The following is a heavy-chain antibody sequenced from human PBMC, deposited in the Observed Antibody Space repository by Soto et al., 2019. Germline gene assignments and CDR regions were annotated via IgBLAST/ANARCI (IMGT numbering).Heavy chain of an antibody. D-gene: IGHD3-22*01. CDR1: GGSFSGYY. CDR2: INHSGST. V-gene: IGHV4-34*01. CDR3: ARGGYYDSSGYYYIGLPPRDAFDI. Sequence: QVQLQQWGAGLLKPSGTLSLTCAVYGGSFSGYYWSWICQPPGKGLEWIGEINHSGSTNYNPSLTRRVTISVDTSKNQFSLKLSSVTAADTAVYYCARGGYYDSSGYYYIGLPPRDAFDIWGQGTMVTVSS. J-gene: IGHJ3*02.